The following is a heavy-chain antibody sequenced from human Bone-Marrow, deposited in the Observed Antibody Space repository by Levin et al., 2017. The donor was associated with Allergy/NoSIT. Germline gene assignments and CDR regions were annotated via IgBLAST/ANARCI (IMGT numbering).Heavy chain of an antibody. CDR2: ISDDGSKK. CDR1: GFTFSSYG. CDR3: AREFAGYAFDI. Sequence: GGSLRLSCAASGFTFSSYGIHWVRQAPGRGLEWVTVISDDGSKKYYAESVTGRFTISRDNSKNTLYLQMNSLRAEDTAVYYCAREFAGYAFDIWGQGTMVTVSS. J-gene: IGHJ3*02. D-gene: IGHD3-10*01. V-gene: IGHV3-30*03.